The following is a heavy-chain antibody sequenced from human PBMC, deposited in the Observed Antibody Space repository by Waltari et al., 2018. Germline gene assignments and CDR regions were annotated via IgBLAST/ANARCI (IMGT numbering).Heavy chain of an antibody. V-gene: IGHV1-2*02. CDR1: GYTFTGYY. CDR2: FNPNNGCT. CDR3: AVNYGSGSS. Sequence: QVQLVQAGAEVKKPGASVKVSCKASGYTFTGYYMHWVRQAPGQGLEWMGWFNPNNGCTNYAQKVQGRVSMARDTSISTAYMELSRLRSDDTAVYYCAVNYGSGSSWGQGPLVTVSS. J-gene: IGHJ4*02. D-gene: IGHD3-10*01.